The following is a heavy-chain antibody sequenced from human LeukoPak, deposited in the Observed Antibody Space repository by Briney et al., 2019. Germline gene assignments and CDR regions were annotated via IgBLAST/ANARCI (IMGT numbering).Heavy chain of an antibody. J-gene: IGHJ3*02. CDR1: GFTFSSYS. CDR2: ISYDGSNK. Sequence: GGSLRLSCAASGFTFSSYSMNWVRQAPGKGLEWVAVISYDGSNKYYADSVKGRFTISRDNSKNTLYLQMNSLRAEDTAVYYCARVQMTTVTIKGAFDIWGQGTMVTVSS. CDR3: ARVQMTTVTIKGAFDI. V-gene: IGHV3-30*03. D-gene: IGHD4-11*01.